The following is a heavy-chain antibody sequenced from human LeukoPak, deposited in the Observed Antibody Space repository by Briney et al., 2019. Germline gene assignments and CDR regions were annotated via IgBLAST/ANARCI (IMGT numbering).Heavy chain of an antibody. J-gene: IGHJ4*02. CDR2: IYPGDSDT. D-gene: IGHD6-13*01. CDR3: ARQGAAAGNDY. CDR1: GYSFTNYW. Sequence: GVSLKISCKGSGYSFTNYWIGWVRQMPGKGLEWMAIIYPGDSDTRYSPSFQGQVTISADKSISTAYLQWSSLKASDTAMYYCARQGAAAGNDYWGQGTLVTVSS. V-gene: IGHV5-51*01.